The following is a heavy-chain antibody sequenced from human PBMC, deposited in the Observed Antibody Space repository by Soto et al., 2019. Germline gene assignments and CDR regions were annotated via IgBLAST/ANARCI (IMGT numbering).Heavy chain of an antibody. CDR2: IWYDGSNK. Sequence: GGSLRLSCAAPGFTFSSYGMHWVRQAPGKGLEWVAVIWYDGSNKYYADSVKGRFTISRDNSKNTLYLQMNSLRAEDTAVYYCARDKIMRGYSGYELNYWGQGTLVTVSS. CDR3: ARDKIMRGYSGYELNY. J-gene: IGHJ4*02. V-gene: IGHV3-33*01. D-gene: IGHD5-12*01. CDR1: GFTFSSYG.